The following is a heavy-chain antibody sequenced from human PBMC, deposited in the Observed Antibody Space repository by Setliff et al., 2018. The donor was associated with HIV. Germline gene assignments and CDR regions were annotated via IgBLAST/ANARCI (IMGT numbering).Heavy chain of an antibody. CDR1: GYTFTSYY. CDR2: INPNGGST. J-gene: IGHJ5*02. CDR3: ARGGPGSSFGYDWFDP. V-gene: IGHV1-46*01. Sequence: ASVKVSCKASGYTFTSYYVHFVRQAPGQGPEWMGIINPNGGSTNYAQKFEGRVAMTADTSTNNVHMYMSSLRSEDTAIYYCARGGPGSSFGYDWFDPWGQGTPVTVSS. D-gene: IGHD5-18*01.